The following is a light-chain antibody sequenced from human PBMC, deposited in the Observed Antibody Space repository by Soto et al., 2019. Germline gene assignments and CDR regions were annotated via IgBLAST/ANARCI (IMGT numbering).Light chain of an antibody. CDR3: QQYYSTPLA. CDR1: QSVLYSPNNKNY. J-gene: IGKJ4*01. Sequence: DIVMTQSPDSLAVSLGERATINGNSSQSVLYSPNNKNYLAWYQQKPGQPPKLLIYWASTRESGVPDRFSGSGSGTDLTLTISSLQAEDVAVYYCQQYYSTPLAFGGGTKVDI. V-gene: IGKV4-1*01. CDR2: WAS.